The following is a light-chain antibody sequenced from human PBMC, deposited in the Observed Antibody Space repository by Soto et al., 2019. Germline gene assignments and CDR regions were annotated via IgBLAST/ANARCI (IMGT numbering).Light chain of an antibody. CDR2: AAS. J-gene: IGKJ4*01. CDR3: QQANSPALT. V-gene: IGKV1-39*01. CDR1: QSISSY. Sequence: IRMTQSPSSLSASVGDRVTITCRASQSISSYLNWYQQKPGKAPKLLIYAASSLQSGVPSRFTGSGSGTEFSLAISSLQPEDFATYYCQQANSPALTFGGGTKV.